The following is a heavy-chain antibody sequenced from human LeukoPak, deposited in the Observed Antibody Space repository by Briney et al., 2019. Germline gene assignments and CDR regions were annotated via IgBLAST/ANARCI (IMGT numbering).Heavy chain of an antibody. D-gene: IGHD1-1*01. CDR1: GFTFSSYG. J-gene: IGHJ3*02. Sequence: GGSLRLSCAASGFTFSSYGMHWVRQAPGKGLEGVAFIRYDGSNKYYADSVKGRFTISRDNSKNTLYLQMNSLRAEDTAVYYCAKDSRTGRGAFDIWGQGTMVTVSS. CDR2: IRYDGSNK. CDR3: AKDSRTGRGAFDI. V-gene: IGHV3-30*02.